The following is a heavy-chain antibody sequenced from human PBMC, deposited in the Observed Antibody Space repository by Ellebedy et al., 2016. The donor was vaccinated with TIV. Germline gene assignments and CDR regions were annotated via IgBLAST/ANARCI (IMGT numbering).Heavy chain of an antibody. Sequence: MPSETLSLTFAVYGGSFDPSYWSWIRQPPGKGLEWIGEINHSGTTTYSPSLRSRATISLDTSKNELSLEVTSVTAADTAMYYCVWGSYYDYWGQGTLVSVSS. CDR3: VWGSYYDY. CDR1: GGSFDPSY. CDR2: INHSGTT. D-gene: IGHD3-16*01. J-gene: IGHJ4*02. V-gene: IGHV4-34*01.